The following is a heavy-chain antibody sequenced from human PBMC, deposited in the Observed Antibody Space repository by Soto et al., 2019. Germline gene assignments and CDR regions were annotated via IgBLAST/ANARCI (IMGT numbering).Heavy chain of an antibody. CDR3: AREALTIFGVRGGGFDP. Sequence: GGSLRLSCAASGFTFSSYSMNWVRQAPGKGLEWVSSISSSSSYIYYADSVKGRFTISRDNAKNSLYLQMNSLRAEDTAVYYCAREALTIFGVRGGGFDPWGQGTLVTGSS. CDR1: GFTFSSYS. D-gene: IGHD3-3*01. V-gene: IGHV3-21*01. CDR2: ISSSSSYI. J-gene: IGHJ5*02.